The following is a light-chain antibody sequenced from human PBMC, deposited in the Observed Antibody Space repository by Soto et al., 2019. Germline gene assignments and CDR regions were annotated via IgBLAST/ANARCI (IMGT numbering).Light chain of an antibody. CDR1: QSISSW. J-gene: IGKJ1*01. CDR3: QHYNSYST. V-gene: IGKV1-5*03. CDR2: KAS. Sequence: DIQMTQSPSTLSASVGDRVTITCRASQSISSWLAWYQQKPGKAPKLLIYKASSLESGVPSRFSGSGSGTEFTFTFSSLQPDDFATYYCQHYNSYSTFGQGTNVDIK.